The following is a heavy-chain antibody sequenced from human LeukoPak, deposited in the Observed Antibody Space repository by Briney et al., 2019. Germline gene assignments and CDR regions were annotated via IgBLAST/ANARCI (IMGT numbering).Heavy chain of an antibody. J-gene: IGHJ4*02. D-gene: IGHD6-13*01. Sequence: GGSLRLSCAASGFTFSSYWMHWVRQDPGKGQVWVSRINSDGSSTNYADSAKGRFTISRDNAKNTLYLQMNSLRAEDTAVYYCASGVAAAGRDYFDYWGQGTLVTVSS. V-gene: IGHV3-74*01. CDR2: INSDGSST. CDR1: GFTFSSYW. CDR3: ASGVAAAGRDYFDY.